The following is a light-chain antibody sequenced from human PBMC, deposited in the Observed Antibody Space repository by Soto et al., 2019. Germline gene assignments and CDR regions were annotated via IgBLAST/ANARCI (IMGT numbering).Light chain of an antibody. J-gene: IGLJ2*01. V-gene: IGLV2-14*01. CDR2: DVS. Sequence: QSALTQPASVSGSPGQSITISCTGTSSDAGGYNYVSWYQQHPGKAPKLMIYDVSNRSSGFSHRFSGSKSDNTASLTISGLQAEDDADYSCSSYTSSSTHGVFGGGIKLTVL. CDR1: SSDAGGYNY. CDR3: SSYTSSSTHGV.